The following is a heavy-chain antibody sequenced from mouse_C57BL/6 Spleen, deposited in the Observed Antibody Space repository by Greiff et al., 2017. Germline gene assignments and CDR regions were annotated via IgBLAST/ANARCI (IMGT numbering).Heavy chain of an antibody. D-gene: IGHD1-1*01. CDR2: INPNNGGT. V-gene: IGHV1-26*01. CDR1: GYTFTDYY. Sequence: EVQLQQSGPELVKPGASVKISCKASGYTFTDYYMNWVKQSHGKSLEWIGDINPNNGGTSYNQKFKGKATLTVDKSSSTAYMELRSLTSEDSAVYYCARSDYYGNKYYLDYWGQGTTLTVSS. CDR3: ARSDYYGNKYYLDY. J-gene: IGHJ2*01.